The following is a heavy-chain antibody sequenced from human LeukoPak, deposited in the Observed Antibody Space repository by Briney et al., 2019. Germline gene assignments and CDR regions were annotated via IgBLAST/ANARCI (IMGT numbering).Heavy chain of an antibody. J-gene: IGHJ1*01. CDR3: ARQGLYDSSDFWTFQH. D-gene: IGHD3/OR15-3a*01. V-gene: IGHV3-11*06. CDR2: ISSSSDYK. CDR1: GFTFSDYY. Sequence: GGSLRLSCAASGFTFSDYYMSWIRQTPEEGLEWLSYISSSSDYKNYADSLEGRFTISRDNAKNSVYLQMNSLRAEDTAVYYCARQGLYDSSDFWTFQHWGQGTLVTVSS.